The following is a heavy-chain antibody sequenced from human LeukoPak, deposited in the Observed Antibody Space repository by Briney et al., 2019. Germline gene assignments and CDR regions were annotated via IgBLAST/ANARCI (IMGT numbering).Heavy chain of an antibody. CDR2: IYYSGST. Sequence: SETLSLTCTVSGGSISSYHWSWIRQPPGKGLEWIGYIYYSGSTNYNPSLKSRVTISVDTSKNQFSLQLNSVTPEDTAVYYCARVGPPYYFDYWGQGTLVTVSS. CDR1: GGSISSYH. V-gene: IGHV4-59*12. J-gene: IGHJ4*02. CDR3: ARVGPPYYFDY.